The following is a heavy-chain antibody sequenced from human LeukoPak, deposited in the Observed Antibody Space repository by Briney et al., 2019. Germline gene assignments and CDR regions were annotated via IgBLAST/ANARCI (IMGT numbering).Heavy chain of an antibody. CDR1: GFTFSSYG. D-gene: IGHD6-19*01. J-gene: IGHJ4*02. CDR2: ISYDGSNK. Sequence: QPGRSLRLSCAASGFTFSSYGMHWVSQAPGKGLEWVAVISYDGSNKYYADSVKGRFTISRDNSKNTLYLQMNSLRAEDTAVYYCAKGGGWLPDYWGQGTLVTVSS. V-gene: IGHV3-30*18. CDR3: AKGGGWLPDY.